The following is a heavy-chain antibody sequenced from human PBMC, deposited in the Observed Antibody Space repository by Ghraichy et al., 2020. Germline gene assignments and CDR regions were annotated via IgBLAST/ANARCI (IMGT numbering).Heavy chain of an antibody. J-gene: IGHJ6*01. V-gene: IGHV3-43*01. D-gene: IGHD1-26*01. CDR3: AKANSGGHLGSAWYYGMDV. CDR2: INWDGSSI. Sequence: GGSLRLSCAASGFRFGAFTMHWVRQAPGKGLEWLSTINWDGSSINYAGSVKGRFTISRDNSKNSLYLQMNSLKTEDTALYYCAKANSGGHLGSAWYYGMDVWGQGAT. CDR1: GFRFGAFT.